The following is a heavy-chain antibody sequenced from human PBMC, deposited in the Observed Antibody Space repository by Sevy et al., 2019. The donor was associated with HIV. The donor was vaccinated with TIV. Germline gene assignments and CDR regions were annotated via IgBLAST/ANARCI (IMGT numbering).Heavy chain of an antibody. Sequence: GGSLLSCAVSGFRFDYYAMTWVRQAPGKGLEWVSTISSNGLSTYYTDSVKGRFTIFRDNFKNTLYLQMNSLRVEDTAVYFCAKDVPRDFWSAYSPGYFDYWGQGSLVTVSS. CDR1: GFRFDYYA. CDR3: AKDVPRDFWSAYSPGYFDY. J-gene: IGHJ4*02. V-gene: IGHV3-23*01. CDR2: ISSNGLST. D-gene: IGHD3-3*01.